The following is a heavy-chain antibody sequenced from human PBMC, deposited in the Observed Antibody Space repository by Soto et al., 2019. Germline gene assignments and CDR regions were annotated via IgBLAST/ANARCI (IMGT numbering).Heavy chain of an antibody. Sequence: QVQLVESGGGVVQPGRSLRLSCAASGFTFSSYGMHWVRQAPGKGLEWVALISFDGSNTYYADSVKGRFTISRDNSQNTLYLQMYNLRAEDTSLYYCGAGQFFSDYWGQGALVTVSS. CDR1: GFTFSSYG. D-gene: IGHD6-19*01. CDR3: GAGQFFSDY. CDR2: ISFDGSNT. V-gene: IGHV3-30*03. J-gene: IGHJ4*02.